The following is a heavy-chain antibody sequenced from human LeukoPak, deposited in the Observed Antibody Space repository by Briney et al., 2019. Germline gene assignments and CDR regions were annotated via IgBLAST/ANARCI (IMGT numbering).Heavy chain of an antibody. D-gene: IGHD5-12*01. CDR1: GGTFSSYA. CDR3: TVDSGYDGY. V-gene: IGHV1-69*10. J-gene: IGHJ4*02. Sequence: ASVKVSCKASGGTFSSYAISWVRQGPGQWLEWMGRIIPILGIANYAQKFQGRVTITADESTSTAYMELSSLRSEDTAVYYCTVDSGYDGYWGQGTLVTVSS. CDR2: IIPILGIA.